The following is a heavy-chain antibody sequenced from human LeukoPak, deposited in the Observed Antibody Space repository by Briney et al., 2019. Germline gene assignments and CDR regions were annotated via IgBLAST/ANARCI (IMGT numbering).Heavy chain of an antibody. CDR1: GGTFSSYT. J-gene: IGHJ3*02. CDR3: ARGGIQLWSYPADAFDI. V-gene: IGHV1-69*02. Sequence: ASVKVSCKVSGGTFSSYTISWVRQAPGQRLEWMGRIIPILGIANYAQKFQGRVTITADKSTSTAYMELSSLRSEDTAVYYCARGGIQLWSYPADAFDIWGQGTMVTVSS. D-gene: IGHD5-18*01. CDR2: IIPILGIA.